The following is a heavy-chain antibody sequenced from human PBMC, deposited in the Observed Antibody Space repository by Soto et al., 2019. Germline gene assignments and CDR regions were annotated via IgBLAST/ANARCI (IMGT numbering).Heavy chain of an antibody. D-gene: IGHD3-10*01. CDR1: GGSISSSSYY. CDR3: ARYASSPRVRGVIGYYYYGMDV. Sequence: SETLSLTCTVSGGSISSSSYYWGRIRQPPGKGLEWIGSIYYSGSTYYNPSLKSRVTISVDTSKNQFSLKLSSVTAADTAVYYCARYASSPRVRGVIGYYYYGMDVWGQGTTVTVSS. J-gene: IGHJ6*02. CDR2: IYYSGST. V-gene: IGHV4-39*01.